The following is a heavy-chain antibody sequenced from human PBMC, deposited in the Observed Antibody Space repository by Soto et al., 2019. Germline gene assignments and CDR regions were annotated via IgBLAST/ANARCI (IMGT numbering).Heavy chain of an antibody. J-gene: IGHJ4*02. CDR3: AHYHPGIAAAGIDY. CDR2: IYWDDDK. CDR1: GFSLSTSGVG. V-gene: IGHV2-5*02. D-gene: IGHD6-13*01. Sequence: QITLKESGPTLVKPTQTLTLTCTFSGFSLSTSGVGVGWIRQPPGKALEWLALIYWDDDKRYSPSLKSRLTIPKDTSKNQVVLTMTNMDPVDTATYYCAHYHPGIAAAGIDYWGQGTLVTVSS.